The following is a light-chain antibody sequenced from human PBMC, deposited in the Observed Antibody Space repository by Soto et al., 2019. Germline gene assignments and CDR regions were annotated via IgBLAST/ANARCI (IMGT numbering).Light chain of an antibody. J-gene: IGLJ2*01. Sequence: QSVLTQPPSVSGAPGQTVTISCTGSSSNIGARYEVHWYQQLPGTAPKLLIYEDIKRPSGVPDRFSGSKSGASASLAITGLLSEDDADYYCQSYDSSLSGVVFGGGTKLTVL. CDR3: QSYDSSLSGVV. CDR1: SSNIGARYE. V-gene: IGLV1-40*01. CDR2: EDI.